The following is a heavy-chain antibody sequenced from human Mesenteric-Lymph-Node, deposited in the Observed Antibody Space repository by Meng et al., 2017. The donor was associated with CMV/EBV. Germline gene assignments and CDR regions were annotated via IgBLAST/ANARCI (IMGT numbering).Heavy chain of an antibody. CDR2: ISSSSSYI. CDR3: ARDSYDFWSGSSQGKFDP. CDR1: GFTFSNYW. V-gene: IGHV3-21*04. Sequence: GESLKISCAASGFTFSNYWMHWVRQAPGKGLEWVSSISSSSSYIYYADSVKGRFTISRDNAKNSLYLQMNSLRAEDTAVYYCARDSYDFWSGSSQGKFDPWGQGTLVTVS. D-gene: IGHD3-3*01. J-gene: IGHJ5*02.